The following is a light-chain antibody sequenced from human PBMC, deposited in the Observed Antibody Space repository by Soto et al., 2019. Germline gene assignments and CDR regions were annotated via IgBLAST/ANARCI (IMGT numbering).Light chain of an antibody. CDR2: EVN. V-gene: IGLV2-14*01. CDR1: SSDVGKYDY. J-gene: IGLJ1*01. Sequence: QSVLTQPPSASGSPGQSATISCTGTSSDVGKYDYVSWFQHHPGKAPKLIISEVNNRPSGVSNRFSGSKSGNTASLTISGLQAEDEADYYCSSYTSRSTHVFGTGTKVTVL. CDR3: SSYTSRSTHV.